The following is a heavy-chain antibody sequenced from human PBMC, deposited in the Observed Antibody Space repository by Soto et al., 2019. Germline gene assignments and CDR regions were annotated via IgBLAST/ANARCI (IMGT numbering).Heavy chain of an antibody. D-gene: IGHD3-10*01. J-gene: IGHJ4*02. CDR1: GYSISSGYY. CDR3: ARADGRRYYGSGSYYNI. Sequence: SETLSLTCAVSGYSISSGYYWGWIRQPPGKGLEWIGSIYHSGSTYYNPSLKSRVTISVDTSKNQFSLKLSSVTAADTAMYYCARADGRRYYGSGSYYNIWGQGTLVTVSS. V-gene: IGHV4-38-2*01. CDR2: IYHSGST.